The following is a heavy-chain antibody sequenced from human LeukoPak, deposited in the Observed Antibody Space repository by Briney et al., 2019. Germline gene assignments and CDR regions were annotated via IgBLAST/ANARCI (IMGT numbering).Heavy chain of an antibody. V-gene: IGHV4-34*01. Sequence: PSETLSLTCAVYGGSFSGYYWSWIRQPPGKGLEWIGEINHSGSTNYNPSLKSRVTISVDTSKNQFSLKLSSVTAADAAVYYCARDQNGDFSAFDIWGQGTMVTVSS. CDR1: GGSFSGYY. CDR2: INHSGST. D-gene: IGHD4-17*01. J-gene: IGHJ3*02. CDR3: ARDQNGDFSAFDI.